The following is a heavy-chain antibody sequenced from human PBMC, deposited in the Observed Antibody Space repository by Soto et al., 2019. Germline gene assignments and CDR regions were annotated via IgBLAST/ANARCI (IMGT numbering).Heavy chain of an antibody. V-gene: IGHV4-59*03. CDR2: IYHSGAT. J-gene: IGHJ6*02. D-gene: IGHD3-9*01. CDR3: ARLGLTRPPVQYHHYGLDV. CDR1: GGSITGYY. Sequence: PSETLSLTCTASGGSITGYYWSWIRQPPGKGLEFIGYIYHSGATEYTPSLKSRVTISVDKSENQFSLQMRSVSAADTAMYFCARLGLTRPPVQYHHYGLDVWGQGATVTVSS.